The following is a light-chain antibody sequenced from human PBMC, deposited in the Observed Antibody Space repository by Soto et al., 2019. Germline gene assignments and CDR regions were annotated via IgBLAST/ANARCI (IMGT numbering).Light chain of an antibody. J-gene: IGKJ3*01. CDR2: DAT. CDR3: QQYHALPFT. CDR1: QDITGF. V-gene: IGKV1-33*01. Sequence: DIQMTQSPSSVSASIGDRVTITCRASQDITGFLNWYKHKSGEAPKVLIYDATHLETGVPSRFSGHGSATYVSLTITSLQPEDVGTYYCQQYHALPFTFAPGAKVEI.